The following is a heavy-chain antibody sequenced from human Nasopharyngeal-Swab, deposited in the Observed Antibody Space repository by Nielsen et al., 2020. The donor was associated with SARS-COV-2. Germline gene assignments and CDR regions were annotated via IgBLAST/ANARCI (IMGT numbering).Heavy chain of an antibody. Sequence: WIRQPPGKGLEWIGYIYYSGSTNYNPSLKSRVTISVDTSKNQFSPKLSSVTAADTAVYYCAGLLRQQPHHQFDPWGQGTLVTVSS. CDR2: IYYSGST. D-gene: IGHD6-13*01. CDR3: AGLLRQQPHHQFDP. J-gene: IGHJ5*02. V-gene: IGHV4-59*01.